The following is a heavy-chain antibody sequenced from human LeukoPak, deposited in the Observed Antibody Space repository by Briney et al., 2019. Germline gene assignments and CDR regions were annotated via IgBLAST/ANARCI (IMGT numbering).Heavy chain of an antibody. CDR3: ARDLVSEGDSEFDF. CDR2: IKQDGRET. Sequence: GGSLRLSCAASGFTFSSYWMTWVRQAPEKGLEWVANIKQDGRETYYVDSVKGRFTISRDNAKNSLCLHMNSLRVEDSAVYYCARDLVSEGDSEFDFWGQGTLVTVSS. D-gene: IGHD2-21*02. J-gene: IGHJ4*02. CDR1: GFTFSSYW. V-gene: IGHV3-7*01.